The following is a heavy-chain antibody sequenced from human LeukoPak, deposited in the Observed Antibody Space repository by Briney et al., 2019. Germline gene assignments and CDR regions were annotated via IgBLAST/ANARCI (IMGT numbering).Heavy chain of an antibody. D-gene: IGHD3-22*01. J-gene: IGHJ6*03. V-gene: IGHV1-18*01. Sequence: GASVKVSCKASGYTFTSYGISWVRQAPGQRLEWMGWISAYNGNTNYAQKLQRRVTMTTDTSTSTAYMELSRLRSDDTAVYYCARGTMIVVVIGYMDVWGKGTTVTISS. CDR3: ARGTMIVVVIGYMDV. CDR1: GYTFTSYG. CDR2: ISAYNGNT.